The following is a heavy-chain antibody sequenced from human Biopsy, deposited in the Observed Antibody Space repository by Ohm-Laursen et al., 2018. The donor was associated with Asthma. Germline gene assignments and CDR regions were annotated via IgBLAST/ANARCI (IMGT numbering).Heavy chain of an antibody. Sequence: SLRLSCAASGFTFSTYGMHWVRQAPGKGLEWVAVISYDGNHKFYEDSVKGRFTISRDNSKNTLYLQMNSLRTEDTAVYYCARAYGGNFFSGAFDIWGQGTMVTVSS. D-gene: IGHD4-23*01. CDR2: ISYDGNHK. CDR3: ARAYGGNFFSGAFDI. J-gene: IGHJ3*02. CDR1: GFTFSTYG. V-gene: IGHV3-30*03.